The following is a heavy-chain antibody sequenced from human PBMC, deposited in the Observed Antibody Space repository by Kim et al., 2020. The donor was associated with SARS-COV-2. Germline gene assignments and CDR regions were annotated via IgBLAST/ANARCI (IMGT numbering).Heavy chain of an antibody. Sequence: YDADAQGRFTISRGNSKTTLYLHMNSLRAEDTAVYYCARGRGSYYYYMDVWGKGTTVTVSS. J-gene: IGHJ6*03. CDR3: ARGRGSYYYYMDV. D-gene: IGHD3-10*01. V-gene: IGHV3-33*01.